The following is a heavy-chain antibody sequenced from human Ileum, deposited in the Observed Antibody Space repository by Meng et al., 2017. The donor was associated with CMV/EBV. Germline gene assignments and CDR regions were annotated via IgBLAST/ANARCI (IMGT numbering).Heavy chain of an antibody. J-gene: IGHJ5*02. Sequence: LTCAVSGASIDSHIWWSWVRQPPGKGLEWIGEIYQAGSTNYNPSLKSRVTISMDKSKNHFSLNLSSVTAADTAFYYCAISPNQDPGPWGQGTLVTVSS. V-gene: IGHV4-4*02. CDR3: AISPNQDPGP. CDR1: GASIDSHIW. CDR2: IYQAGST. D-gene: IGHD1-14*01.